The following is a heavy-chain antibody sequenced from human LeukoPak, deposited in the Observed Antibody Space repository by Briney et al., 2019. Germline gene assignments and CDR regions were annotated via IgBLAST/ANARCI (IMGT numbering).Heavy chain of an antibody. CDR2: ITTTSTSK. CDR3: VRDAAYSAFNM. D-gene: IGHD4-11*01. V-gene: IGHV3-48*02. CDR1: GFAFNTYS. Sequence: GSLRLSCAASGFAFNTYSMNSVRQAPGKGLQWVSSITTTSTSKYYADSVKGRFTISRDNAKNSLYLQMDSLRDEDTAVYYCVRDAAYSAFNMWGQGTMVTVSS. J-gene: IGHJ3*02.